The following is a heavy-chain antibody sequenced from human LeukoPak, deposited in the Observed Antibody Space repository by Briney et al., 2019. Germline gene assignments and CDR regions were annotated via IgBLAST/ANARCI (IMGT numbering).Heavy chain of an antibody. D-gene: IGHD3-3*01. CDR3: ARGVVVIIEDY. J-gene: IGHJ4*02. Sequence: GGALRLSCAASGLTVSRNYMSWVRQAPGKGLESVSVIYSAGSTYYADSVRGRFTISRDNAKNTMYLQINRLRVADTAVYYCARGVVVIIEDYWGQRTLVTVSS. CDR2: IYSAGST. V-gene: IGHV3-53*01. CDR1: GLTVSRNY.